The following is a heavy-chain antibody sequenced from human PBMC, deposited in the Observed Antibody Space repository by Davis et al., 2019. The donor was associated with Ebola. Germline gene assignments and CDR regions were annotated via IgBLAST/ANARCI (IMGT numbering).Heavy chain of an antibody. CDR1: GDSVSSHSAA. Sequence: SQTLSLTCSISGDSVSSHSAAWNWIRQSPSRGLEWLGRTYYRSKWYNDYAVSVKSRITINPDTSKNQFSLQLNSVTPEDTAVYYCARDFIAAAGTGLDYWGQGTLVTVSS. CDR3: ARDFIAAAGTGLDY. J-gene: IGHJ4*02. D-gene: IGHD6-13*01. V-gene: IGHV6-1*01. CDR2: TYYRSKWYN.